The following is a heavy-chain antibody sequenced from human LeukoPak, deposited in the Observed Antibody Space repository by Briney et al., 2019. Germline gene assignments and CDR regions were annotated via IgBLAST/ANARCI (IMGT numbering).Heavy chain of an antibody. CDR2: IYNSGST. D-gene: IGHD3-22*01. J-gene: IGHJ3*02. CDR1: GDSISSTSYY. Sequence: SETLSLTCTVSGDSISSTSYYWDWIRQPPGKGLEWIGSIYNSGSTYYNPSLKSRVTISVDTSKNQFSLKLSSVTAADTAVYYCARPLQYYYDSSGYIDIWGQGTMVTVSS. V-gene: IGHV4-39*01. CDR3: ARPLQYYYDSSGYIDI.